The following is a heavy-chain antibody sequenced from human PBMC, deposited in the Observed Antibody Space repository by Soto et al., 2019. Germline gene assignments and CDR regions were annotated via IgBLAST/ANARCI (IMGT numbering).Heavy chain of an antibody. CDR3: AREAKEFLESYSRRHNWFDP. Sequence: LTCAVSGYSISSGYYWGWIRQPPGKGLEWIGSIYHSGSTYYNPSLKSRVTISVDTSKNQFSLKLSSVTAADTAVYYCAREAKEFLESYSRRHNWFDPWGQGTLVTVSS. CDR1: GYSISSGYY. D-gene: IGHD3-3*01. V-gene: IGHV4-38-2*02. CDR2: IYHSGST. J-gene: IGHJ5*02.